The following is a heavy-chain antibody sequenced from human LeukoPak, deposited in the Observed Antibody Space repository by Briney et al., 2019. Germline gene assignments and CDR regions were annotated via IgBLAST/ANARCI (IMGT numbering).Heavy chain of an antibody. CDR1: GFTFSSYA. Sequence: GASLRLSCAASGFTFSSYAISWVRQAPGKGLEWDSTITGRGGSTYYADSVKGRFTISRDNSKNTLYLQMNSLRAEDTAVYYCAKDDNFGYGVDVWGQGTTVTVSS. J-gene: IGHJ6*02. CDR2: ITGRGGST. D-gene: IGHD3-10*01. CDR3: AKDDNFGYGVDV. V-gene: IGHV3-23*01.